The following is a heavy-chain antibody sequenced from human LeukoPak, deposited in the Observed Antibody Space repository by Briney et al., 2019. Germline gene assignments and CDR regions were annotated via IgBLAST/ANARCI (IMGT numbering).Heavy chain of an antibody. J-gene: IGHJ4*02. D-gene: IGHD6-13*01. CDR1: GYSFTTYW. CDR2: IFPGDSDT. CDR3: ARRDGIAEFDY. Sequence: GESLKISCKGSGYSFTTYWIAWVRQMRGKGLEWMGIIFPGDSDTRYSPSFQGQVTMSADKSISTAYLHWSSLKASDTAMYYCARRDGIAEFDYWGQGTLVTVSS. V-gene: IGHV5-51*01.